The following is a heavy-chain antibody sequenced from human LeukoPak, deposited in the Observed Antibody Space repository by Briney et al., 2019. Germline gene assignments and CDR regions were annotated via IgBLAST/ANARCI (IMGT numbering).Heavy chain of an antibody. Sequence: GGSLRLSCAASGFTFDDFGMHWVRQAPGKGLEWVAFIRYDGSNKYYADSVKGRFTISRDNSKNTLYLQMNSLRAEDTAVYYCAKVRRTTGTTGFFDYWGQGTLVTVSS. CDR1: GFTFDDFG. CDR2: IRYDGSNK. CDR3: AKVRRTTGTTGFFDY. J-gene: IGHJ4*02. D-gene: IGHD1-1*01. V-gene: IGHV3-30*02.